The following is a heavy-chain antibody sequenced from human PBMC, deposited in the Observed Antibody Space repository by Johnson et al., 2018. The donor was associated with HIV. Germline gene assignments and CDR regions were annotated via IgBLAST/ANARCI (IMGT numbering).Heavy chain of an antibody. Sequence: QEQLVESGGGLVQPGGSLRLSCAASGFTFSSYAMSWVHQAPGKGLEWVTFIQYDGTNKYYADSVKGRFTISRDNSKNTLYLQMYSLRAEDTAVYYCAKDLSYPKTRAFDIGGQGTMVTVSS. CDR3: AKDLSYPKTRAFDI. D-gene: IGHD2/OR15-2a*01. CDR2: IQYDGTNK. CDR1: GFTFSSYA. V-gene: IGHV3-30*02. J-gene: IGHJ3*02.